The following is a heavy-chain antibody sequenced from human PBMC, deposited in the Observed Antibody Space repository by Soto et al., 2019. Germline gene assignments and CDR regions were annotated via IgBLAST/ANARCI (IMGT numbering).Heavy chain of an antibody. J-gene: IGHJ4*02. CDR3: ARPLWFGELFSPGLDY. Sequence: QVQLVESGGGVVQPGRSLRLSCAASGFTFSSYAMHWVRQAPGKGLEWVAVISYDGSNKYYADSVKGRFTISRDNSKNTLYLQMNSLRAEDTAVYYCARPLWFGELFSPGLDYWGQGTLVTVSS. V-gene: IGHV3-30-3*01. CDR2: ISYDGSNK. D-gene: IGHD3-10*01. CDR1: GFTFSSYA.